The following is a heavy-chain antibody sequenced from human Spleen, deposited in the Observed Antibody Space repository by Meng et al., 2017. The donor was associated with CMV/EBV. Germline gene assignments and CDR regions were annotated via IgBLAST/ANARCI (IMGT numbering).Heavy chain of an antibody. Sequence: GESLKISCVVSGFTFSDHWMTWVRQAPGKGLEWVASIKQDGSEEKYVDSVKGRFTISRDNAKNSLFVQMNSLRVDDTAVYYCAKDHCSSTSCYLDYWGQGTLVTVSS. D-gene: IGHD2-2*01. J-gene: IGHJ4*02. V-gene: IGHV3-7*01. CDR2: IKQDGSEE. CDR3: AKDHCSSTSCYLDY. CDR1: GFTFSDHW.